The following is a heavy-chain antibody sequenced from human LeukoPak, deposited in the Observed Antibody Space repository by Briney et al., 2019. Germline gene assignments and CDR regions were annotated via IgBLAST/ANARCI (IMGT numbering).Heavy chain of an antibody. CDR1: GDSISSGDYY. Sequence: SETLSLTCTVSGDSISSGDYYWSWIRQPPGKGLEWIGYIYYTGNTYYNPSLKSRVTISAGTSKNQFSLKLTSVTAADTAVYYCARVGLHSGSYYWFDPWGQGTLVTVSS. CDR2: IYYTGNT. V-gene: IGHV4-30-4*08. CDR3: ARVGLHSGSYYWFDP. J-gene: IGHJ5*02. D-gene: IGHD1-26*01.